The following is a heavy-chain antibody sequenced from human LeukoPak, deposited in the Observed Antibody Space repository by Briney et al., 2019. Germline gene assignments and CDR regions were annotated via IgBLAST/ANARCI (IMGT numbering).Heavy chain of an antibody. V-gene: IGHV3-23*01. Sequence: GGSLRLSCAASGFTFNSYAMSWVRQAPGKGLEWVSAISGSDPGTYYADSVKGRFTIFRDNSKNTLYLQMNSLRAEDAAVYYCASRCGGTNSFVYYWGQGTLVTVSS. CDR1: GFTFNSYA. CDR3: ASRCGGTNSFVYY. CDR2: ISGSDPGT. J-gene: IGHJ4*02. D-gene: IGHD2-21*01.